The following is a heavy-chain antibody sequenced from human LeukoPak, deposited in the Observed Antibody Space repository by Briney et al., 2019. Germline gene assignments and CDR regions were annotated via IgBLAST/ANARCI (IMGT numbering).Heavy chain of an antibody. CDR2: IWYDGNNK. V-gene: IGHV3-33*01. CDR3: ARVNCRSSSCYLASYFFDS. J-gene: IGHJ5*01. Sequence: GGSLRLSCAASGFTFSNYGMHWVRQAPGKGLEWVAVIWYDGNNKDYADSVKGRFTISRDNSKNTLSLQMSSLRVEDTAMYYCARVNCRSSSCYLASYFFDSWGQGTLVTVSS. CDR1: GFTFSNYG. D-gene: IGHD2-2*01.